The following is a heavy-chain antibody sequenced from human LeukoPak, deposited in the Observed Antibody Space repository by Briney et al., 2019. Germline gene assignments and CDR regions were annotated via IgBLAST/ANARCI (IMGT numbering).Heavy chain of an antibody. CDR3: ARHRRIFGVVYWYFDL. CDR1: GGSLSSGTYY. Sequence: SETLSLTCTVSGGSLSSGTYYWSWIRQPAGKGLEWIGRVYTSGSTDYNPSLKSRVTISVDTSKNQFSLKLSSVTAADTAVYYCARHRRIFGVVYWYFDLWGRGTLVTVSS. J-gene: IGHJ2*01. CDR2: VYTSGST. V-gene: IGHV4-61*02. D-gene: IGHD3-3*01.